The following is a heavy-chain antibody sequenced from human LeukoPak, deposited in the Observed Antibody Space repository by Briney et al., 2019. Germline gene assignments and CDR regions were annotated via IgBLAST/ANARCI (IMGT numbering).Heavy chain of an antibody. V-gene: IGHV4-4*07. CDR3: ARGPYCGDDCYFEY. Sequence: SETLSLTCTVSGGSISNYYWSWIRQPAAKGLEWIGRFYPSGSPKHNPSLKSRVTMSVDTSKNQFSLKLSSVTAADTAVYYCARGPYCGDDCYFEYWGQGTLVTVSS. CDR1: GGSISNYY. CDR2: FYPSGSP. D-gene: IGHD2-21*01. J-gene: IGHJ4*02.